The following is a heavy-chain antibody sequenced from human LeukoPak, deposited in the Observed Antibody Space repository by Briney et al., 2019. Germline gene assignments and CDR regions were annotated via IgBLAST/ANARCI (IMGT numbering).Heavy chain of an antibody. J-gene: IGHJ4*02. V-gene: IGHV3-7*01. Sequence: GSLRLSCAASGFTFSTYWMSWVRQAPGKGLEWVANINQDGSEKYYVDSVKGRFTISRDNAKNSLYLHMNSLRAGDTATYYCARDRVWTVLYWGQGTLVTVSS. CDR2: INQDGSEK. D-gene: IGHD6-13*01. CDR1: GFTFSTYW. CDR3: ARDRVWTVLY.